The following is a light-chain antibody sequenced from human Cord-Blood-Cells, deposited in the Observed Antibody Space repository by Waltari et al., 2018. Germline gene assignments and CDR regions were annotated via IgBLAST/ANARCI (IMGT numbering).Light chain of an antibody. CDR3: SSYAGSNKV. CDR1: SSDVGGYNY. J-gene: IGLJ3*02. V-gene: IGLV2-8*01. CDR2: EVS. Sequence: QSALTQPPSASGSPGQSVTISCTGTSSDVGGYNYVSWYQQYPGKAPKLMIYEVSKRPSGFPDRFSGSKSGNTASLTVSGLQAEDEADYYCSSYAGSNKVFGGGTKLTVL.